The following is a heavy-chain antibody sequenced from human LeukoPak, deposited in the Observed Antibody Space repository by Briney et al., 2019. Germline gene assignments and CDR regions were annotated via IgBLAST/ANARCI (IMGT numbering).Heavy chain of an antibody. J-gene: IGHJ4*02. CDR1: GFTFSSYG. D-gene: IGHD3-10*01. CDR2: IWYDGSNK. Sequence: PGRSLTLSCAASGFTFSSYGMHWVRQAPGKGLEWVAVIWYDGSNKYYADSVKGRFTISRDNSKNTLYLQMNSLRAEDTAVYYCARDKITMVRGVIPLDYWGQGTLVTVSS. V-gene: IGHV3-33*01. CDR3: ARDKITMVRGVIPLDY.